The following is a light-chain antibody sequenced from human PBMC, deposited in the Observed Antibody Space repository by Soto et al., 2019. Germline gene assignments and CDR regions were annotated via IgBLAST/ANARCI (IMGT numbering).Light chain of an antibody. CDR1: QSVSSSY. Sequence: EIVLTQSPGTLSLSPGDRATLSCWASQSVSSSYLAWSQQKPGQAPRLLIYGAYNRATGIPDRFSGSGSGTDFTLTISRLEPEDFAVYYCQQYVSSPFTFGPGPKVDIK. J-gene: IGKJ3*01. CDR3: QQYVSSPFT. CDR2: GAY. V-gene: IGKV3-20*01.